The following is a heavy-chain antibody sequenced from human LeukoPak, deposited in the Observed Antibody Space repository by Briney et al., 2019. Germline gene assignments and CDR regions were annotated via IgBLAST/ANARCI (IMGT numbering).Heavy chain of an antibody. CDR2: ISGYNGKI. D-gene: IGHD2-2*01. J-gene: IGHJ3*01. CDR3: ARRFCSSVSCYDDDAFDV. CDR1: GYTFTDYG. V-gene: IGHV1-18*01. Sequence: ASVKVSCKASGYTFTDYGISWVRQAPGQGLEWMGWISGYNGKINYAQKFQGRVTMTTDTSTSTAYLELRSLTSEDTAVYYCARRFCSSVSCYDDDAFDVWGQGTLVTVSS.